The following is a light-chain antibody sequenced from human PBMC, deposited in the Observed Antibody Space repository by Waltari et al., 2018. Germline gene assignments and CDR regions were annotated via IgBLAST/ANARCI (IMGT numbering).Light chain of an antibody. Sequence: QSLLTQAPSASGTPGQTVTISCSGSSSNLGSNTVNWYQQLPGTAPKLLIYSNNQRPSGVPARFSGSKSGTSASLAITGLQPEDEADYYCQSYDRTLRQVFGGGTKLTVL. CDR2: SNN. CDR3: QSYDRTLRQV. J-gene: IGLJ2*01. CDR1: SSNLGSNT. V-gene: IGLV1-44*01.